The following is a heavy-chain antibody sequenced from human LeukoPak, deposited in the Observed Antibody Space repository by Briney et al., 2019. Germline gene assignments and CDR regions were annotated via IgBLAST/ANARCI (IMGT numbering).Heavy chain of an antibody. J-gene: IGHJ4*02. CDR3: ATDLKGRLERRGFDY. D-gene: IGHD1-1*01. V-gene: IGHV1-24*01. CDR1: GYTLTELS. Sequence: ASVKVSCKVSGYTLTELSMHWVRQAPGKGLEWMGGFDPEDGETIYAQKFQGRVTMTEDTSTDTACMELSSLRSEDTAVYYCATDLKGRLERRGFDYWGQGTLVTASS. CDR2: FDPEDGET.